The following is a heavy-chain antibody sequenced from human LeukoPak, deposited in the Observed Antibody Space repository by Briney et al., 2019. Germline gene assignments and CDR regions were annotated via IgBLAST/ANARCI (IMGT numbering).Heavy chain of an antibody. V-gene: IGHV3-53*01. Sequence: PGGSLRLSCAASGFTVSSNYMSWVRQAPGKGLEWVSVIYSGGSTYYADSVKGRFTISRDNSKNTLYLQMNSLRAEDTAVYYCARAPGRSGSYYIDYFDYWGQGTLVTVSP. CDR1: GFTVSSNY. CDR2: IYSGGST. J-gene: IGHJ4*02. D-gene: IGHD3-10*01. CDR3: ARAPGRSGSYYIDYFDY.